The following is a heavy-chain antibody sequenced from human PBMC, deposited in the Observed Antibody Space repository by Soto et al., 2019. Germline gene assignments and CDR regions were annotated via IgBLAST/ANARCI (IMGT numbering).Heavy chain of an antibody. D-gene: IGHD6-6*01. Sequence: PWETLSLTCTVSGGSVSSGSYYWSWIRQPPVKGLEWIGYIYYSGSTNYNPSLKSRVTISVDTSKNQFSLKLSSLTAAETAVYYCAREVYSSSWFDPWGQGTLVTVSS. CDR1: GGSVSSGSYY. J-gene: IGHJ5*02. V-gene: IGHV4-61*01. CDR2: IYYSGST. CDR3: AREVYSSSWFDP.